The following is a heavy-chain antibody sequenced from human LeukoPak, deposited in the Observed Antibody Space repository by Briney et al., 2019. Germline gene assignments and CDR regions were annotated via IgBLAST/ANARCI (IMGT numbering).Heavy chain of an antibody. CDR1: GGTFSTHA. V-gene: IGHV1-69*13. J-gene: IGHJ4*02. D-gene: IGHD2-21*02. Sequence: ASVKVSCKASGGTFSTHAVSWVRQAPGQGPEWMGGIIPLTGTTHYAQKFQGRVTIMADGPTNTVYTELSGLKSEDTAVYYCATSARPVVTISFWGQGTLVTVSS. CDR2: IIPLTGTT. CDR3: ATSARPVVTISF.